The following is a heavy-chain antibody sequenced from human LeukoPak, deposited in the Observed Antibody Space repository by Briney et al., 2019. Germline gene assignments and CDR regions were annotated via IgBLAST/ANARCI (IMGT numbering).Heavy chain of an antibody. CDR2: ISYIGST. CDR1: DDSFSSHY. Sequence: SETLSLTCAVSDDSFSSHYWTWIRQPPGKGLEWIGYISYIGSTNYNPSLKSRVTISIDTSKNQFSLKLTSVTAADTAVYYCARDLVTVTKGSDIWGQGTVVSVSS. V-gene: IGHV4-59*11. J-gene: IGHJ3*02. D-gene: IGHD4-17*01. CDR3: ARDLVTVTKGSDI.